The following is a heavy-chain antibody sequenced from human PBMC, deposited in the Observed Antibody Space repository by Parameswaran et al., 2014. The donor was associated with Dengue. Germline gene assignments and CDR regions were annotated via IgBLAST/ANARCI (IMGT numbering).Heavy chain of an antibody. CDR3: AKGAYYDFWSGYSYFDY. D-gene: IGHD3-3*01. J-gene: IGHJ4*02. CDR2: ISGSGGST. V-gene: IGHV3-23*01. Sequence: PGKGLEWVSAISGSGGSTYYADSVKGRFTISRDNSKNTLYLQMNSLRAEDTAVYYCAKGAYYDFWSGYSYFDYWGQGTLVTVSS.